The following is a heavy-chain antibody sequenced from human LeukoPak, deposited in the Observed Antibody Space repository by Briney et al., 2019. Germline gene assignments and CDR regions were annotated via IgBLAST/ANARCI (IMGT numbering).Heavy chain of an antibody. D-gene: IGHD5-12*01. V-gene: IGHV1-2*02. CDR1: GYTFTDHY. CDR3: AKDRGTGYGVEIDY. CDR2: INPNSGGT. Sequence: ASVKVSCKASGYTFTDHYIHWVRQVPGQGLEWMGWINPNSGGTNYAQKFQGRVTMTRDTSISTAYMELSSLRSDDTAVYYCAKDRGTGYGVEIDYWGQGTLVTVSS. J-gene: IGHJ4*02.